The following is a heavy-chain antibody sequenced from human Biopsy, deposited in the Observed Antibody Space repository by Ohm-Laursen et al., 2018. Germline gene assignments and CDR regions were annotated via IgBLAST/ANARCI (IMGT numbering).Heavy chain of an antibody. CDR1: GDSINNYY. V-gene: IGHV4-4*07. CDR3: ARGTGRYYVYGALDI. D-gene: IGHD1-26*01. Sequence: SQTLSLTCTVSGDSINNYYWSWIRQPAGKGLEWIGRIYTSGSPNYNLSLENRVTMSVDTYKNQFSLNLRPLTAADTAVYYCARGTGRYYVYGALDIWGQGTVVTVSS. CDR2: IYTSGSP. J-gene: IGHJ3*02.